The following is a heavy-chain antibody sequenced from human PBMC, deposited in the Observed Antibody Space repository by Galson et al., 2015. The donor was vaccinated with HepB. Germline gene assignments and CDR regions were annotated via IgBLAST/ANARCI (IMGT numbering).Heavy chain of an antibody. CDR1: GFTFSDYY. CDR3: GISRGMAAAGINY. V-gene: IGHV3-11*06. Sequence: SLRLSCAASGFTFSDYYMSWIHQAPGKGLEWVSYISSSSSYTNYADSVKGRFTISRDNAKNSLYLQMNSLRAEDTAVYYCGISRGMAAAGINYWGQGTLVTVSS. D-gene: IGHD6-13*01. CDR2: ISSSSSYT. J-gene: IGHJ4*02.